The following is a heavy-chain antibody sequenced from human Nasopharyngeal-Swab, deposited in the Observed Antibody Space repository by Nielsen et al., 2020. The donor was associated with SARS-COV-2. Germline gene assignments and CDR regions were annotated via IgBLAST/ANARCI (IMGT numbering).Heavy chain of an antibody. D-gene: IGHD6-19*01. J-gene: IGHJ4*02. CDR2: ISSSSSYI. CDR3: ARDDGQWLNPVYYFDY. Sequence: GESLKISCAASGFTFSSYSMNWVRQAPGKGLEWVSSISSSSSYIYYADSVKGRFTISRDNDKNSLYLQMNSLRAEDTAVYYCARDDGQWLNPVYYFDYWGQGTLVTVSS. CDR1: GFTFSSYS. V-gene: IGHV3-21*01.